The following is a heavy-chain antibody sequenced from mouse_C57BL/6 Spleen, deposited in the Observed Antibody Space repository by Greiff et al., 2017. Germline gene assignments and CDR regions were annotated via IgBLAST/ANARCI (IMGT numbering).Heavy chain of an antibody. Sequence: EVMLVESGAELVRPGASVKLSCTASGFNIKDDYMHWVKQRPDQGLEWIGWIDPENGDTEYASKFQGKATITADTSSNTAYLQLSSLTSEDTAVYYCTTPAEYDYLAWFAYWGQGTLVTVSA. CDR3: TTPAEYDYLAWFAY. D-gene: IGHD2-4*01. J-gene: IGHJ3*01. V-gene: IGHV14-4*01. CDR2: IDPENGDT. CDR1: GFNIKDDY.